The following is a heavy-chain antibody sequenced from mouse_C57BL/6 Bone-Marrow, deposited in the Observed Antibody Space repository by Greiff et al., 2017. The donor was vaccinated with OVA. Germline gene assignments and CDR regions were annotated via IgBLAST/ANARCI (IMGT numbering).Heavy chain of an antibody. CDR2: IRSKSNNYAT. CDR1: GFSFNTYA. CDR3: VRHDVYWYFDV. V-gene: IGHV10-1*01. J-gene: IGHJ1*03. Sequence: EAGGGLVQPKGSLKLSCAASGFSFNTYAMNWVRQAPGKGLEWVARIRSKSNNYATYYADSVKDRFTIPRDDSESMLYLQMNNLKTEDTAMYYCVRHDVYWYFDVWGTGTTVTVSS. D-gene: IGHD2-3*01.